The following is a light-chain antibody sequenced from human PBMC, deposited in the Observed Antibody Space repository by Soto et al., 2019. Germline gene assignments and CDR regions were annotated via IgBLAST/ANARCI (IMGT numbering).Light chain of an antibody. CDR1: QSVSSX. CDR2: GAS. J-gene: IGKJ1*01. V-gene: IGKV3-15*01. Sequence: EIVMTQSPATLSVSPGERXTLXXRASQSVSSXLAWYQQKPGQAPRLLMYGASTRATGIPDRFSGSGSGTEFTLTISSLQSEDFAVYYCQQHNNWPPWTFGQGTKVEIK. CDR3: QQHNNWPPWT.